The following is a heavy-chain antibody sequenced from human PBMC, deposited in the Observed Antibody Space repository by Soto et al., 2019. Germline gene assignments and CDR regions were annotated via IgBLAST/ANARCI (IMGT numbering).Heavy chain of an antibody. CDR1: GGSISSGDYY. CDR2: IYYSGST. D-gene: IGHD5-18*01. J-gene: IGHJ6*02. CDR3: ARVGVQLWSKLPPYYYYYYGMDV. V-gene: IGHV4-30-4*01. Sequence: SETLSLTCTVSGGSISSGDYYWSWIRQPPGKGLEWIGYIYYSGSTYYNPSLKSRVTISVDTSKNQFSLKLSSVTAADTAVYYCARVGVQLWSKLPPYYYYYYGMDVWGQGTTVTVSS.